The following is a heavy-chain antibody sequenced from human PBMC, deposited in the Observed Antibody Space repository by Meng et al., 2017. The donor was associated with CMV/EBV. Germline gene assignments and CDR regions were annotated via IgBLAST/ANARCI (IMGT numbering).Heavy chain of an antibody. CDR3: ARDVSSSWYVEYFQH. CDR2: ISSSSSYI. J-gene: IGHJ1*01. D-gene: IGHD6-13*01. Sequence: GGSLRLSCAASGFTFSSYSMNWVRQAPGKGLEWVSSISSSSSYIYYADSVKGRLTISRDNAKNSLYLQMNSLRAEDTAVYYCARDVSSSWYVEYFQHWGQGTLVTVSS. V-gene: IGHV3-21*01. CDR1: GFTFSSYS.